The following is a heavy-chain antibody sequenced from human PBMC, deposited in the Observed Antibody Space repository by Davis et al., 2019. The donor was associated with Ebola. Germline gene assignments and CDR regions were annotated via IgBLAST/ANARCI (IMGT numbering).Heavy chain of an antibody. CDR2: PHYSGST. J-gene: IGHJ3*02. CDR1: GGSITPNY. CDR3: ARGYYGDAFDI. Sequence: SESLSLTCTVSGGSITPNYWGWIRQSPEKGLEWIGYPHYSGSTNYNPSLQSRVTISVDTSKNQFSLKLSSVTAADTAVYYCARGYYGDAFDIWGQGTMVTVSS. D-gene: IGHD3-22*01. V-gene: IGHV4-59*01.